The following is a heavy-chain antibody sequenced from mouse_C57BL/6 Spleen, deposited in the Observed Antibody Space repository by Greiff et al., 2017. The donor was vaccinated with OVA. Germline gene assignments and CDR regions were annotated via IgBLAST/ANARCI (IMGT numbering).Heavy chain of an antibody. D-gene: IGHD4-1*01. Sequence: QVQLQQPGAELVRPGSSVKLSCKASGYTFTSYWMHWVKQRPIQGLEWIGNIDPSDSDTHYNQKFKDKATLTVDKSSSTAYMQLSSLTSEDSAVYYCARKSYTNWDFWYFDVWGTGTTVTVSS. CDR3: ARKSYTNWDFWYFDV. V-gene: IGHV1-52*01. CDR1: GYTFTSYW. J-gene: IGHJ1*03. CDR2: IDPSDSDT.